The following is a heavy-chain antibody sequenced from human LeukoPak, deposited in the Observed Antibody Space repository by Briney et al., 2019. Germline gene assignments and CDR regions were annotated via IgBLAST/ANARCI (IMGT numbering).Heavy chain of an antibody. CDR2: MNPDSGNT. Sequence: GASVKVSCKASGYTFTSYDINWVRQATGQGLEWMGWMNPDSGNTGYAQKFQGRVTITRNTSISTAYMELSSLRSEDAAVYYCARRGTAMGFDYXYYYXMXXWGKXTTVT. D-gene: IGHD5-18*01. J-gene: IGHJ6*03. V-gene: IGHV1-8*03. CDR3: ARRGTAMGFDYXYYYXMXX. CDR1: GYTFTSYD.